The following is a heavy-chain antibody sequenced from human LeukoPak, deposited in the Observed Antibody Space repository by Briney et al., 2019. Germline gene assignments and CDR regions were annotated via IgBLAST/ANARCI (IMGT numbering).Heavy chain of an antibody. V-gene: IGHV3-48*03. Sequence: GGSLRLSCAASGFTFSSYEMNWVRQAPGKGLEWVSYISSSGSTIYYADSVKGRFTISRDNSKNTLYLQMNSLRAEDTAVYYCARAVGHHTNYYYYYMDVWGKGTTVTISS. CDR1: GFTFSSYE. CDR3: ARAVGHHTNYYYYYMDV. CDR2: ISSSGSTI. D-gene: IGHD1-14*01. J-gene: IGHJ6*03.